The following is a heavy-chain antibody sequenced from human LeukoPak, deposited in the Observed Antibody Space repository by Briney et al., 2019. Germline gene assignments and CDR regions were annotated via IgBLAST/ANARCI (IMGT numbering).Heavy chain of an antibody. Sequence: GRSLRLSCAASGFTFSSYGMHWVRQAPGKGLEWVAVISYDGSNKYYADSVKGRFTISRDNSKNTLYLQMNSLRVEDTAVYYCASPRLGTTRDFDYWGQGTLVTVSS. V-gene: IGHV3-30*03. CDR2: ISYDGSNK. J-gene: IGHJ4*02. CDR1: GFTFSSYG. D-gene: IGHD1-7*01. CDR3: ASPRLGTTRDFDY.